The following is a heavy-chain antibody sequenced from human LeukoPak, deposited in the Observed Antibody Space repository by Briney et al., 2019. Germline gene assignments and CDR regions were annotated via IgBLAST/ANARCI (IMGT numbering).Heavy chain of an antibody. J-gene: IGHJ2*01. D-gene: IGHD2-21*02. V-gene: IGHV1-69*04. CDR2: IIPILGIA. CDR3: ARGVTPGPWYFDL. Sequence: ASVKVSCKASGGTFSSYAISWVRQAPGQGLEWMGRIIPILGIANYAQKFQGRVTITADKSTSTAYMELSSLRSEDTAVYYCARGVTPGPWYFDLWGRGTLVTVSS. CDR1: GGTFSSYA.